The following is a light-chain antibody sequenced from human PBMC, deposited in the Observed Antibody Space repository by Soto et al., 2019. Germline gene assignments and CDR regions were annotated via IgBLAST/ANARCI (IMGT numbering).Light chain of an antibody. CDR3: SSYTTSSTQV. CDR2: EVS. CDR1: SRDIGTYNY. J-gene: IGLJ3*02. Sequence: QSALTQPASVSGSPGQSITISCTGTSRDIGTYNYVSWYQQHPGKVPKLMIYEVSNRPSGVSNRFSGSKSGNTASLAISGLQAEDEADYYCSSYTTSSTQVFGGGTKLTVL. V-gene: IGLV2-14*01.